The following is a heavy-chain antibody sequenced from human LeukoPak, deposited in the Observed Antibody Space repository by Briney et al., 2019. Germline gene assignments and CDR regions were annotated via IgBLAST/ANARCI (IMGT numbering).Heavy chain of an antibody. V-gene: IGHV3-30*03. D-gene: IGHD3-10*01. CDR1: GVTFSSYG. CDR2: ISYDGSNK. Sequence: GGSLRLSCAASGVTFSSYGMNWVRQAPGKGLEWVALISYDGSNKNYAGSVKGRFTISRDNSKNTLYLQMNSLRAEDTAIYYCARYLVRGVIIAYFDYWGQGTLVTVSS. J-gene: IGHJ4*02. CDR3: ARYLVRGVIIAYFDY.